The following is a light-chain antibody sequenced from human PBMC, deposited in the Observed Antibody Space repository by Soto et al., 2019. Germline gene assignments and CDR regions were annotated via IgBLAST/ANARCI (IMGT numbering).Light chain of an antibody. V-gene: IGKV1-39*01. Sequence: DMEMTQSPSSLSVSVGDRVTITCRASQSISNYLNWYQHKPGKVPKLLIYAASSLQSGVPTRFSRSGSGTHFTLTINSLQPEDFATYYCQQSYGTPLTFGGGTKIEIK. CDR3: QQSYGTPLT. CDR2: AAS. CDR1: QSISNY. J-gene: IGKJ4*01.